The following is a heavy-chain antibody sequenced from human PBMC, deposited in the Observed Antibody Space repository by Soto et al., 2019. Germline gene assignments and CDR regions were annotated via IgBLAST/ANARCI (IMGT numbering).Heavy chain of an antibody. J-gene: IGHJ4*02. CDR1: GFTFSSYE. Sequence: VGSLRLSCAASGFTFSSYEMNWVRQAPGKGLEWVSYISSSGSTIYYADSVKGRFTISRDNAKNSLYLQMNSLRAEDTAVYYCAIICGGDCPVDYWGQGTLVTVSS. CDR3: AIICGGDCPVDY. CDR2: ISSSGSTI. D-gene: IGHD2-21*02. V-gene: IGHV3-48*03.